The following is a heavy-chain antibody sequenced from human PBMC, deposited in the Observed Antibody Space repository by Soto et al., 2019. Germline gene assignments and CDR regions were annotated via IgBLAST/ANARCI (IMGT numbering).Heavy chain of an antibody. J-gene: IGHJ4*02. CDR3: ARDKITGLFDY. CDR1: GGSFSGYY. Sequence: SDTLSLTCAVYGGSFSGYYWTWLRQPPGTGLEWIGEINHSGSTNYNPSLKSRVTISVDTSKNQFSLKLTSVTAADTAVYYCARDKITGLFDYWGQGTLVTVSS. CDR2: INHSGST. V-gene: IGHV4-34*01. D-gene: IGHD2-8*02.